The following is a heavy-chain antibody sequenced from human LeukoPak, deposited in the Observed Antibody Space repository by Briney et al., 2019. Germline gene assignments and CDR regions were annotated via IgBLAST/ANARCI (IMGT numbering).Heavy chain of an antibody. V-gene: IGHV4-59*01. D-gene: IGHD2-21*02. CDR1: GGSISSYY. Sequence: SETLSLTCTVSGGSISSYYWSWIRQPPGKGLEWIGYIYYSGSTNYNPSLKSRVTISVDTSKNQFSLKLSSVTAADTAVYYCARARGIVVVTAHSYYFDYWGQGTLVTVSS. J-gene: IGHJ4*02. CDR2: IYYSGST. CDR3: ARARGIVVVTAHSYYFDY.